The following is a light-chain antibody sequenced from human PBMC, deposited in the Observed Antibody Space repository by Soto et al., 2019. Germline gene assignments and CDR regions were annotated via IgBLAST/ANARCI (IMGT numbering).Light chain of an antibody. V-gene: IGKV3D-20*02. CDR1: QSVSGSY. CDR3: QQRSNWTPT. CDR2: DAS. J-gene: IGKJ5*01. Sequence: EIVLTQSPGTRSVSPGERATLSWRASQSVSGSYLAWYQQKPGQAPRVLIYDASTRATGIPARFSGSGSGTDFTLTISSLENEDFAVYYCQQRSNWTPTFGQGTRLEIK.